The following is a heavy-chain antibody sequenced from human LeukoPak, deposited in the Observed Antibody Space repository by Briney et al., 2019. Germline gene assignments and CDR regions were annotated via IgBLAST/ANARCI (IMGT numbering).Heavy chain of an antibody. J-gene: IGHJ4*02. Sequence: GGSLRLSCSASGFSFSDYFMGWIRQAPGQGLEWVSSTTSSGNTVYYADSVKGRFTISRDNGQKSLYLHMSGLRAEDTAVYYCARVRSGYSYHFDYWGQGTLVTVSS. CDR2: TTSSGNTV. CDR1: GFSFSDYF. V-gene: IGHV3-11*04. CDR3: ARVRSGYSYHFDY. D-gene: IGHD3-3*01.